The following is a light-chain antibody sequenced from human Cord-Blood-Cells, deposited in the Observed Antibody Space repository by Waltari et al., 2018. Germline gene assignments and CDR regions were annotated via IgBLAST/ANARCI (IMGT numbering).Light chain of an antibody. Sequence: QSVLPQPPSASGAPGQRVTISRTGSSSNSGAGYDVHWYQQLPGTAPKLLTYGNSNRPSGVPDRFSGSKSGTSASLAITGLQAEDEADYYCQSYDSSLSDWVFGGGTKLTVL. CDR2: GNS. CDR1: SSNSGAGYD. J-gene: IGLJ3*02. CDR3: QSYDSSLSDWV. V-gene: IGLV1-40*01.